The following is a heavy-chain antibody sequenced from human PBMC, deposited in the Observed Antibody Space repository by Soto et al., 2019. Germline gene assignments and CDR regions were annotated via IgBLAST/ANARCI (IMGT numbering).Heavy chain of an antibody. J-gene: IGHJ4*02. CDR3: ARASGESYPGSRVFVS. CDR1: GFSFSSNA. CDR2: ITNTGGDT. Sequence: GGSLSLSCAASGFSFSSNAMSWVRQAPGKGLEWVSVITNTGGDTLYADSVKGRFTISRDNSKNTLYLQMNSLRAEDTAIYYCARASGESYPGSRVFVSWGQGTRVTVSS. V-gene: IGHV3-23*01. D-gene: IGHD3-10*01.